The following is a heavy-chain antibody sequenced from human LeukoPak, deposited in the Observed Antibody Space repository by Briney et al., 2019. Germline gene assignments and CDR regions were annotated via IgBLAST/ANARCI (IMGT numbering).Heavy chain of an antibody. CDR2: IQYDGSKQ. J-gene: IGHJ4*02. CDR3: ARALTTLTYEGY. D-gene: IGHD1-1*01. Sequence: GGSLRLSCAASGFTFSYYGMHWVRQVPGKGLEWVAGIQYDGSKQYYGDSVKGRFTISRDNSENRLYLQMNNLRAEDTAVYHCARALTTLTYEGYWGQGTLVTVSS. V-gene: IGHV3-33*05. CDR1: GFTFSYYG.